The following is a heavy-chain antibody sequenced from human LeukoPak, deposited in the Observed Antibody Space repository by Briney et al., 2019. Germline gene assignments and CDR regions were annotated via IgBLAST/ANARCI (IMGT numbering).Heavy chain of an antibody. Sequence: GGSLRLSCAASGFTFSDYYMSWVRRAPGKGLEWVANIKEDGSEKYYVDSVKGRFTISRDNAMNSLYLQMNSLRAEDTAVYFCARAHSSSWEYWGQGALVTVSS. D-gene: IGHD6-13*01. CDR1: GFTFSDYY. CDR2: IKEDGSEK. CDR3: ARAHSSSWEY. J-gene: IGHJ4*02. V-gene: IGHV3-7*01.